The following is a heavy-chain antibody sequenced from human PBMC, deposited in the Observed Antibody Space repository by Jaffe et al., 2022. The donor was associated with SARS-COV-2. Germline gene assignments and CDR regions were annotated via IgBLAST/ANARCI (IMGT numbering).Heavy chain of an antibody. D-gene: IGHD3-10*01. CDR3: ARDGAAGIGLGSNNWFDP. Sequence: QVQLVQSGAEVKKPGSSVKVSCKASGGTFSSYAISWVRQAPGQGLEWMGGIIPIFGTANYAQKFQGRVTITADESTSTAYMELSSLRSEDTAVYYCARDGAAGIGLGSNNWFDPWGQGTLVTVSS. CDR1: GGTFSSYA. J-gene: IGHJ5*02. CDR2: IIPIFGTA. V-gene: IGHV1-69*01.